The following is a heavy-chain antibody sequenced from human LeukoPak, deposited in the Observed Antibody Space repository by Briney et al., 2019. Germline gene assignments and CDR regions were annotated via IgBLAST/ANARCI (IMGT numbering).Heavy chain of an antibody. J-gene: IGHJ4*02. D-gene: IGHD6-19*01. Sequence: GGSLRLSCAASGFTFSDYYMSWIRQAPGKGLEWVSYISSSGSTIYYADSVKGRFTISRDNAKNSLYLQMNSLRAEDTAVYYCARRDSSGWYEVVYWGQGTLVTVSS. V-gene: IGHV3-11*04. CDR1: GFTFSDYY. CDR2: ISSSGSTI. CDR3: ARRDSSGWYEVVY.